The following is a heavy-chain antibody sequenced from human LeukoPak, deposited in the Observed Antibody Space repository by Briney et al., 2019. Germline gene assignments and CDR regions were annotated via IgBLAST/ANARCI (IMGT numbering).Heavy chain of an antibody. D-gene: IGHD1-26*01. CDR3: ASDVVGGTTNY. J-gene: IGHJ4*02. Sequence: GGSLRLSCAASGFAFSSSNMHWVRQAPGKGLEWVSYITGSSSAMYYADSVKGRFTISRDNAKDSLFLQMNSLRAEDTAVYYCASDVVGGTTNYWGQGTLVTVSS. CDR1: GFAFSSSN. V-gene: IGHV3-48*01. CDR2: ITGSSSAM.